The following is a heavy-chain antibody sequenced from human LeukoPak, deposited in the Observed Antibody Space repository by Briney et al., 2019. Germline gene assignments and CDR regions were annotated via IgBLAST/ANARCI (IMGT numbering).Heavy chain of an antibody. J-gene: IGHJ4*02. CDR1: GGSISSSTYY. CDR3: ASVGGYSYGSGYYFDY. Sequence: SETLSLTCTVSGGSISSSTYYWGWIRQPPGKALEWIGSIYYSGSTYYNPSLKSRVTISVDTSKNQFSLKLSSVTAADTAVYYCASVGGYSYGSGYYFDYWGQGTLVTVSS. CDR2: IYYSGST. V-gene: IGHV4-39*07. D-gene: IGHD5-18*01.